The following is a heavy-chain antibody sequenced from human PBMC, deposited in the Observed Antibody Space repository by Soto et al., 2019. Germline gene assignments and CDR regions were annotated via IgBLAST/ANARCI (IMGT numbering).Heavy chain of an antibody. Sequence: ASVKVSCKASGYTFTSYDINWVRQATGQGLEWMGWMNPNSGNTGYAQKFQGRVTMTRNTSISTAYMELSSLRSEDTAVYYCARGPPGSSWYNNWFDPWGQGTLVTVSS. CDR3: ARGPPGSSWYNNWFDP. D-gene: IGHD6-13*01. CDR2: MNPNSGNT. V-gene: IGHV1-8*01. J-gene: IGHJ5*02. CDR1: GYTFTSYD.